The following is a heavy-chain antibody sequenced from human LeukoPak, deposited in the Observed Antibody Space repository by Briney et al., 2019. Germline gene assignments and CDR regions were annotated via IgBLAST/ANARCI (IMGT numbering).Heavy chain of an antibody. Sequence: SVKVSCKAFGGTFSSYAISWVRQAPGQGLEWMGRIIPILGIANYAQKFQGRVTITADKSTSTAYMELSSLRSEDTTVYYCAREVRGPYYYYYGMDVWGQGTTVTVSS. V-gene: IGHV1-69*04. D-gene: IGHD3-22*01. CDR2: IIPILGIA. CDR3: AREVRGPYYYYYGMDV. CDR1: GGTFSSYA. J-gene: IGHJ6*02.